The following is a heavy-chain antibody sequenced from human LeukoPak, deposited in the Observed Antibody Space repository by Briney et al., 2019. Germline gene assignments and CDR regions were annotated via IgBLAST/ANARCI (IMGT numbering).Heavy chain of an antibody. CDR2: INHSGST. CDR3: ARVIVVVPAAIYGMDV. J-gene: IGHJ6*02. D-gene: IGHD2-2*02. Sequence: PSETLSLTCTVSGGSISNYYWSWIRQPPGKGLEWIGEINHSGSTNYNPSLKSRVTISVDTSKNQFSLKLSSVTAADTAVYYCARVIVVVPAAIYGMDVWGQGTTVTVSS. CDR1: GGSISNYY. V-gene: IGHV4-34*01.